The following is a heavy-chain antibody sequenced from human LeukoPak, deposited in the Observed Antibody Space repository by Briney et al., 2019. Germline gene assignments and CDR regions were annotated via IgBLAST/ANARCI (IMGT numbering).Heavy chain of an antibody. Sequence: PGGSLRLSCAASGFTFNNYWMSWVRQAPGKGLEWVANIKQDGSEKYYVDSVKGRFTISRDNAKNSLYLQMNILRAEDTAVYYCARADWDTAMIDYWGQGTLVTVSS. CDR1: GFTFNNYW. V-gene: IGHV3-7*01. CDR2: IKQDGSEK. CDR3: ARADWDTAMIDY. D-gene: IGHD5-18*01. J-gene: IGHJ4*02.